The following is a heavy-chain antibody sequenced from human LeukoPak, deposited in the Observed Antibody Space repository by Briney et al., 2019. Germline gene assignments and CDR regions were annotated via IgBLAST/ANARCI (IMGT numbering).Heavy chain of an antibody. J-gene: IGHJ4*02. D-gene: IGHD5-18*01. V-gene: IGHV1-18*01. Sequence: ASVKVSCKASGYTLTSYGISWVRQAPGQGLEWMGWISAYNGNTNYAQKLQGRVTMTTDTSTSTAYMELRSLRSDDTAVYYCARGGIQLWLPYYFDYWGQGTLVTVSS. CDR2: ISAYNGNT. CDR1: GYTLTSYG. CDR3: ARGGIQLWLPYYFDY.